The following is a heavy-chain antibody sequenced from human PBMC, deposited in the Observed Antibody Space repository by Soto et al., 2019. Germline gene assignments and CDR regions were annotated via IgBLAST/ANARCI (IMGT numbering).Heavy chain of an antibody. Sequence: PGESLKISCKGSGYSFTSYWIGWVRQMPGKGLEWMGIIYPGDSDTRYSPSFQGQVTISADKSISTAYLQWSSLKASDTAMYYCARLRPLITMVRGVISPRPDAFDIWGQGTMVTVSS. CDR2: IYPGDSDT. J-gene: IGHJ3*02. CDR1: GYSFTSYW. CDR3: ARLRPLITMVRGVISPRPDAFDI. D-gene: IGHD3-10*01. V-gene: IGHV5-51*01.